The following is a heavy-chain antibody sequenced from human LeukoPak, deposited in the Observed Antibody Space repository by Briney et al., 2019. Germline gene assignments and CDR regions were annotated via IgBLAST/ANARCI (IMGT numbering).Heavy chain of an antibody. Sequence: PGGSLRLSCAASGFSFSSYAMHWVRQAPGKGLEYVSAITSNGVSTYYTNSVKGRFTISRDNSKNTLYLQMGSLRAEDMGVYYCARDGFGSTGYFDLWGRGTLVTVSS. CDR2: ITSNGVST. CDR1: GFSFSSYA. V-gene: IGHV3-64*01. CDR3: ARDGFGSTGYFDL. D-gene: IGHD2-2*03. J-gene: IGHJ2*01.